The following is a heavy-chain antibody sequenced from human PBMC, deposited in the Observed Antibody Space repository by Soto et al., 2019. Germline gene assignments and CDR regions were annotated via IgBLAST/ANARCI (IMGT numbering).Heavy chain of an antibody. J-gene: IGHJ5*02. CDR1: GDSISSVNW. D-gene: IGHD2-8*01. CDR3: ARPPGYFTISSLDP. Sequence: KLRETLSLTCAVSGDSISSVNWWSWVRQSPGQGLEWIGDIYHTGITNYNPSLQSRVTISVDKSKNEFSLNLTSVTAADTAVYYCARPPGYFTISSLDPWGQGTLVTVSS. V-gene: IGHV4-4*03. CDR2: IYHTGIT.